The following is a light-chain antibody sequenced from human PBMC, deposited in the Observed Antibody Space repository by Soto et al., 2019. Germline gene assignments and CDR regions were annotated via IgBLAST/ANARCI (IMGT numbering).Light chain of an antibody. V-gene: IGKV1-39*01. CDR1: QSISSY. J-gene: IGKJ1*01. CDR3: QQNYSTPPWT. CDR2: AAS. Sequence: EIQMTQSPSALSASVGVRVTLTCRASQSISSYLNWYQQQPGKAPKLLIYAASTLQSGVPSRFSGSGSGTDFTLTISSLQPEDFATYYCQQNYSTPPWTCGQGTKVDIK.